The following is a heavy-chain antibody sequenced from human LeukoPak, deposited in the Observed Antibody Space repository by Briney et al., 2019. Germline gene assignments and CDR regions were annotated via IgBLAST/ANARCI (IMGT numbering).Heavy chain of an antibody. CDR3: AKAYSSSWFSQNAFDI. CDR1: GFTFDDYA. D-gene: IGHD6-13*01. V-gene: IGHV3-9*03. J-gene: IGHJ3*02. CDR2: ISWNSGSI. Sequence: GGSLRLSCAASGFTFDDYAMHWVRQAPGKGLEWVSGISWNSGSIGYADSVKGRFTISRDNAKNSLYLQMNSLRAEDMALYYCAKAYSSSWFSQNAFDIWGQGTMVTVSS.